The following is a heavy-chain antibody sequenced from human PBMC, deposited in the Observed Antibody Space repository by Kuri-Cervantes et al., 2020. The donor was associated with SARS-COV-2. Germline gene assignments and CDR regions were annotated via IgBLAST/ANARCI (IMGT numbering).Heavy chain of an antibody. D-gene: IGHD6-19*01. CDR2: INHSGST. Sequence: ESLKISCAVYGGSFSGYYWSWIRQPPGRGLEWIGEINHSGSTNYNPSLKSRVTVSVDTSKNQFSPKLSSVTAADTAVYYCARHPCSGWSYYFDYWGQGTLVTVSS. CDR1: GGSFSGYY. CDR3: ARHPCSGWSYYFDY. V-gene: IGHV4-34*01. J-gene: IGHJ4*02.